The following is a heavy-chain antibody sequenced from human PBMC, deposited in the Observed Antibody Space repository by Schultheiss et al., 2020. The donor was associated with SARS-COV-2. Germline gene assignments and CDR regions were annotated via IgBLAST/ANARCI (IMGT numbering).Heavy chain of an antibody. J-gene: IGHJ4*02. D-gene: IGHD6-13*01. Sequence: SETLSLTCTVSGGSVSSGSYYWSWIRQPPGKGLEWIGYIYYSGSTNYNPSLKSRVTISVDTSKNQFSLKLSSVTAADTAVYYCARDGIGSSWYYFDYWGQGTLVTVSS. CDR3: ARDGIGSSWYYFDY. CDR1: GGSVSSGSYY. V-gene: IGHV4-61*01. CDR2: IYYSGST.